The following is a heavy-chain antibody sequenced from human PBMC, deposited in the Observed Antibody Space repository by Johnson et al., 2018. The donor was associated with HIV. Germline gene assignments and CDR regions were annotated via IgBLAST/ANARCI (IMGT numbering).Heavy chain of an antibody. CDR2: ISWDGGST. V-gene: IGHV3-43D*04. D-gene: IGHD2-8*02. Sequence: VQLVESGGVVVQPGGSLSLSCAASGFTFDNYAMHWVRQAPGKGLEWVSLISWDGGSTTYADSVKGRFTISRDKSKNTLNLQMNSLRAEDTAVYYCSRSSILVTDALDIWGQGTMVTVSS. J-gene: IGHJ3*02. CDR1: GFTFDNYA. CDR3: SRSSILVTDALDI.